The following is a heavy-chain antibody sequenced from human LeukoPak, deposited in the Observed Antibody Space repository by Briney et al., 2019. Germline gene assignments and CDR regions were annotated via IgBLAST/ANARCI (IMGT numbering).Heavy chain of an antibody. CDR2: ISSSGSTI. CDR1: GFTVNSYN. Sequence: GGSLRLSCSASGFTVNSYNMNWVRQAPGKGLEWVSYISSSGSTIYYADSVKGRFTISRDNAKNSLYLQMNSLRAEDTAVYYCARGGTLEYFQHWGQGTLVTVSS. J-gene: IGHJ1*01. CDR3: ARGGTLEYFQH. V-gene: IGHV3-48*03.